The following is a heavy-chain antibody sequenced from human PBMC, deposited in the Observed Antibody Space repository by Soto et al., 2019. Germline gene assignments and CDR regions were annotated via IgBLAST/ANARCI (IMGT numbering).Heavy chain of an antibody. CDR1: GFTFSSHE. V-gene: IGHV3-48*03. D-gene: IGHD2-8*01. Sequence: LRLSCEATGFTFSSHEMNWIRQTPGKRLEWIAKISGSGSTINYADSVKGRFTISRDNVQRTLHLQMDSLRVEDTGVYYCARGGVYWGRGTLVAVSS. J-gene: IGHJ1*01. CDR2: ISGSGSTI. CDR3: ARGGVY.